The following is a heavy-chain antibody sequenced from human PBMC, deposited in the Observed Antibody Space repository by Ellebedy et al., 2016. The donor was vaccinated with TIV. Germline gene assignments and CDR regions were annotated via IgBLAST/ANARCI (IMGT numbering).Heavy chain of an antibody. Sequence: PGGSLRLSCTASGFTFSSYAMTWVRQGPGKGLEWVSAISSSGRSTYYADSVKGRFTISRDNSKNTLYLQMNSLRVEDTGVYYCAKELVGATSYWGQGTLVSVSS. V-gene: IGHV3-23*01. J-gene: IGHJ4*02. D-gene: IGHD2-8*02. CDR3: AKELVGATSY. CDR2: ISSSGRST. CDR1: GFTFSSYA.